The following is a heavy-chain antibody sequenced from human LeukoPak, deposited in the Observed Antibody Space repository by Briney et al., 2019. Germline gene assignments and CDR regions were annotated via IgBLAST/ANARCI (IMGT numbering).Heavy chain of an antibody. CDR3: ARGIVTYYDFLYYMDV. V-gene: IGHV3-11*04. Sequence: GGSLRLSCAASRFTFSDYYMSWLRQAPGKGLEWVSYISSDSSTIYYADSVKGRFTISRDNAKNSLFLQMNSLRTEDTAVYYCARGIVTYYDFLYYMDVWGKGTTVTVSS. J-gene: IGHJ6*03. D-gene: IGHD3-3*01. CDR2: ISSDSSTI. CDR1: RFTFSDYY.